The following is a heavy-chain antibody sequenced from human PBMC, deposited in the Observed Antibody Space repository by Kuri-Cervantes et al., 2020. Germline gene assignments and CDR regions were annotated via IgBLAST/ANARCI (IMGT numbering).Heavy chain of an antibody. CDR3: ARGDTAMAGNKEDAFDI. V-gene: IGHV1-8*01. D-gene: IGHD5-18*01. Sequence: ASVKVSCKASGYTFTSYDINWVRQATGQGLEWMGWMNPNSGNTGYAQKFQGRVTMTRNTSISTAYMELSSLRSEDTAVYYCARGDTAMAGNKEDAFDIWGQGTMVTVSS. CDR2: MNPNSGNT. J-gene: IGHJ3*02. CDR1: GYTFTSYD.